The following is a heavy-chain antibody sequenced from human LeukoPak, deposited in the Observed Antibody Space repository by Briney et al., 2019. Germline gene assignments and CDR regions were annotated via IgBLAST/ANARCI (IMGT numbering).Heavy chain of an antibody. CDR1: GFTFSSYS. CDR3: ARVQLRLDTAMVYDY. D-gene: IGHD5-18*01. J-gene: IGHJ4*02. Sequence: GGSLRLSCAASGFTFSSYSMNWVRQAPGKGLEWVSSISSSSSSYIYYADSVKGRFTISRDNAKNSLYLQMNSLRAEDTAVYYCARVQLRLDTAMVYDYWGQGTLVTVSS. CDR2: ISSSSSSYI. V-gene: IGHV3-21*01.